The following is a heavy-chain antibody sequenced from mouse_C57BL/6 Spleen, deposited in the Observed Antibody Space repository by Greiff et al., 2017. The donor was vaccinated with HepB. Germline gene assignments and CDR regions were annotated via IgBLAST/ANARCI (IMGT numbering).Heavy chain of an antibody. Sequence: QVQLQQPGAELVMPGASVKLSCKASGYTFTSYWMHWVKQRPGQGLEWIGEIDPSDSYTNYNQKFKGKSTLTVDKSYSTAYMQLSSLTSEDSAVYYCARGGGGDGGYFDVWGTGTTVTVSS. CDR1: GYTFTSYW. CDR2: IDPSDSYT. D-gene: IGHD1-1*02. J-gene: IGHJ1*03. V-gene: IGHV1-69*01. CDR3: ARGGGGDGGYFDV.